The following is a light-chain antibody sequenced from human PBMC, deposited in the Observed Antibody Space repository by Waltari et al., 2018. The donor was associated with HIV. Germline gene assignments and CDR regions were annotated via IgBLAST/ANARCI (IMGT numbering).Light chain of an antibody. CDR3: SSYGDNNWVL. J-gene: IGLJ2*01. CDR2: EVS. V-gene: IGLV2-14*02. Sequence: PGQSITISCTGTSSDVGSYNLVSWYQQYPGKAPKLMIYEVSKRPSGVPDRFSGSRSGNTAFLTVSGLQPNDTAAYFCSSYGDNNWVLFGGGTNLTVL. CDR1: SSDVGSYNL.